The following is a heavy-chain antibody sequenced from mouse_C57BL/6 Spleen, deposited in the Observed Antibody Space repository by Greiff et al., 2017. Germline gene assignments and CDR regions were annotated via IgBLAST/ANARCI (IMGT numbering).Heavy chain of an antibody. CDR1: GYTFTDYN. V-gene: IGHV1-22*01. CDR3: ARNYYGRSGIYFDY. J-gene: IGHJ2*01. D-gene: IGHD1-1*01. CDR2: INPNNGGT. Sequence: VQLQQSGPELVKPGASVKMSCKASGYTFTDYNMHWVKQSHGKSLEWIGYINPNNGGTSYNQKFKGKATLTVNKSSSTAYMELRSLTSEDSAVYYCARNYYGRSGIYFDYWGQGTTLTVSS.